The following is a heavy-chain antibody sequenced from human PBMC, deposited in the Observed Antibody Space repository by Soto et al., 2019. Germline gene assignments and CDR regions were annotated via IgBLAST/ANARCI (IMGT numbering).Heavy chain of an antibody. D-gene: IGHD5-18*01. CDR1: GFTFDDYA. CDR2: ISWNSGSI. Sequence: GGSLRLSCAASGFTFDDYAMHWVRQAPGKGLEWVSGISWNSGSIGYADSVKGRFTISRDNAKNSLYLQMNSLRAEDTALYYCAKGKYSYDYGMDVWGQGTTVTVSS. J-gene: IGHJ6*02. V-gene: IGHV3-9*01. CDR3: AKGKYSYDYGMDV.